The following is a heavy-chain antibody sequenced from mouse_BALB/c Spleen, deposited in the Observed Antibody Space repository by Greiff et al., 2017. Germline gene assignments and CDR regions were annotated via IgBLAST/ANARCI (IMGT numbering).Heavy chain of an antibody. CDR3: TRPRDYRYDWYFDV. CDR1: GFTFSNYW. CDR2: IRLKSNNYAT. Sequence: EVKVEESGGGLVQPGGSMKLSCVASGFTFSNYWMNWVRQSPEKGLEWVAEIRLKSNNYATHYAESVKGRFTISRDDSKSSVYLQMNNLRAEDTGIYYCTRPRDYRYDWYFDVWGAGTTVTVSS. V-gene: IGHV6-6*02. D-gene: IGHD2-14*01. J-gene: IGHJ1*01.